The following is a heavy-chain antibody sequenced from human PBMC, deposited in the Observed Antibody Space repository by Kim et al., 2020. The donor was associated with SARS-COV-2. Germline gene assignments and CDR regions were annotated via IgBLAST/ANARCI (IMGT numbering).Heavy chain of an antibody. V-gene: IGHV5-10-1*01. CDR2: IDPSDSYT. D-gene: IGHD1-20*01. CDR3: ARQKYNWNYGDY. CDR1: GYSFTSYW. J-gene: IGHJ4*02. Sequence: GESLKISCKGSGYSFTSYWISWVRQMPGKGLEWMGRIDPSDSYTNYSPSFQDHVTISADKSISTAYLQWSSLKASDTAMYYCARQKYNWNYGDYWGQGTLVTVSS.